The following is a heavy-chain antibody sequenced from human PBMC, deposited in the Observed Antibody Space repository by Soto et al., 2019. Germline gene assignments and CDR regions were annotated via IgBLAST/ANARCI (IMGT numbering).Heavy chain of an antibody. CDR3: AKGGSSGNSYFDY. CDR2: ISGSGSST. CDR1: GFTFSDYA. V-gene: IGHV3-23*01. D-gene: IGHD1-26*01. Sequence: PGGSLRLSCAASGFTFSDYAMTWVRQAPGKGLEWVSTISGSGSSTYYADSVKGRFTFSRDNSKNTLSLQMNSLSAEDTAVYYCAKGGSSGNSYFDYWGRGTLVTVS. J-gene: IGHJ4*02.